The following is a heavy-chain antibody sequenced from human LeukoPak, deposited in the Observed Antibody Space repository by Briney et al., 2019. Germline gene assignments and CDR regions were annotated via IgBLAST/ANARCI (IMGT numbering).Heavy chain of an antibody. D-gene: IGHD3-22*01. CDR1: GSSISSYY. V-gene: IGHV4-4*07. CDR3: ASTYYYDSSGYYSGNPTVFDY. Sequence: PSETLSLTCTVSGSSISSYYWSWIRQPAGKGLEWIGRIYTSGSTNYNPSLKSRVTMSVDTSKNQFSLKLSSVTAADTAVYYCASTYYYDSSGYYSGNPTVFDYWGQRTLVTVSS. CDR2: IYTSGST. J-gene: IGHJ4*02.